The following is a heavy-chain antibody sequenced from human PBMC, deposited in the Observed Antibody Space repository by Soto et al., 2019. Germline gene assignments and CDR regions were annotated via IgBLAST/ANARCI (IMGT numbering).Heavy chain of an antibody. CDR2: IKSKTDGGTT. CDR1: GFTFSNAW. D-gene: IGHD3-22*01. CDR3: FYDSSGYYYFDY. J-gene: IGHJ4*02. V-gene: IGHV3-15*01. Sequence: GGSLRLSCAASGFTFSNAWMSWVHQAPGKGLEWVGRIKSKTDGGTTDYAAPVKGRFTISRDDSKNTLYLQMNSLKTEDTAVYYCFYDSSGYYYFDYWGQGTLVTVSS.